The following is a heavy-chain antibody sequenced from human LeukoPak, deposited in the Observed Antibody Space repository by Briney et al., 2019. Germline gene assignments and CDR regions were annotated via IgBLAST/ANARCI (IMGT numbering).Heavy chain of an antibody. J-gene: IGHJ2*01. Sequence: SQTLSLTRTVSGGSISSGGYYWSWIRQPPGKGLEWIGYINHSGSTYYNPSLKSRVTISVDRSKNQFSLKLSSVTAADTAVYYCARCPYYYDSSGYYYFDLWGRGTLVTVSS. CDR3: ARCPYYYDSSGYYYFDL. CDR2: INHSGST. D-gene: IGHD3-22*01. V-gene: IGHV4-30-2*01. CDR1: GGSISSGGYY.